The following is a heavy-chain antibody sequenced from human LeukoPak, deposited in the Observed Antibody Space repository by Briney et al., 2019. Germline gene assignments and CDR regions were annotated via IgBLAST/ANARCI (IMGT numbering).Heavy chain of an antibody. CDR3: ARFVRGPVARYCSSTSCSGSGWFDP. Sequence: SETLSLTCTVSGGSISSYYWSWIRQPAGKGLEWIGRIYTSGGTNYNPSLKSRVTMSVDTSKNQFSLKLSSVTAADTAVYYCARFVRGPVARYCSSTSCSGSGWFDPWGQGTLVTVSS. D-gene: IGHD2-2*01. V-gene: IGHV4-4*07. CDR2: IYTSGGT. CDR1: GGSISSYY. J-gene: IGHJ5*02.